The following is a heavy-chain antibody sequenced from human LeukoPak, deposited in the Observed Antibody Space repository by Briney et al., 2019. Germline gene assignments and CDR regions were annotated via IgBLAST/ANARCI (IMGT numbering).Heavy chain of an antibody. CDR2: INHSGST. Sequence: SETLSLTCAVYGGSFSGYYWSWIRQPPGKGLEWIGEINHSGSTNYNSSLKSRVTISVDTSKNQFSLKLSSVTAADTAVYYCAGNDYYDSSGYLPAVSYFDYWGQGTLVTVSS. V-gene: IGHV4-34*01. CDR3: AGNDYYDSSGYLPAVSYFDY. D-gene: IGHD3-22*01. J-gene: IGHJ4*02. CDR1: GGSFSGYY.